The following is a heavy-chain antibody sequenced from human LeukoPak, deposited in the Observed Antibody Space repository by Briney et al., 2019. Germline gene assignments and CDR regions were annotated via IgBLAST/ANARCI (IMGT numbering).Heavy chain of an antibody. J-gene: IGHJ4*02. CDR3: AKDLPLRKAAAAPRTFFDY. V-gene: IGHV3-23*01. CDR1: GFTFSGYA. D-gene: IGHD6-13*01. CDR2: ISGSSGST. Sequence: GGTLRLSSAASGFTFSGYAMSWVPQAPGKGLGGGSAISGSSGSTYYADSVKGRFTISRDNSKNTLYLQMNSLRGEDTGVYYCAKDLPLRKAAAAPRTFFDYWGQGTLVTVSS.